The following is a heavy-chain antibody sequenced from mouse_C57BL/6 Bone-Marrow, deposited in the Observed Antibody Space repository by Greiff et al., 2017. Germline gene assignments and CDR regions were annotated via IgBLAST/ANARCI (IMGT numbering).Heavy chain of an antibody. Sequence: EVKLLESGGDLVKPGGSLKLSCAASGFTFSSYGMSWVRQTPDKRLEWVATISSGGSYTYYPDSVKGRFTISRDNAKNTLYLQMSSLKSEDTAMYYCARGSYSFAYWGHGTLVTVSA. V-gene: IGHV5-6*01. D-gene: IGHD2-12*01. J-gene: IGHJ3*01. CDR2: ISSGGSYT. CDR3: ARGSYSFAY. CDR1: GFTFSSYG.